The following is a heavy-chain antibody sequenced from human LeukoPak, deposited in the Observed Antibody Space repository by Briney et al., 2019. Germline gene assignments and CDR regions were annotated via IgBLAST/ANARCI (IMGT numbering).Heavy chain of an antibody. CDR1: GFTFSSYG. Sequence: GGSLRLSCAASGFTFSSYGVHWVRQAPGKGLEWVAVIWYDGSDKYYVDSVKGRFTIARDNSKNTLYLQMNSLRAEDTAAYYCAREIYDILTGYNPFDYWGQGTLVTVSS. V-gene: IGHV3-33*08. CDR3: AREIYDILTGYNPFDY. J-gene: IGHJ4*02. D-gene: IGHD3-9*01. CDR2: IWYDGSDK.